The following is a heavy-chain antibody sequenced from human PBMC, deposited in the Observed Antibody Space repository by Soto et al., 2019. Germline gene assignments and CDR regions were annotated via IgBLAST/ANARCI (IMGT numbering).Heavy chain of an antibody. CDR3: ARNTMIVVVHHAFDI. J-gene: IGHJ3*02. Sequence: PSETLSLTCAVSGGSISSSNWWSWVRQPPGKGLEWIGEIYHSGSTNYNPSLKSRVTISVDKSKNQFSLKLSSVTAADTAVYYCARNTMIVVVHHAFDIWGQGTMVTVSS. V-gene: IGHV4-4*02. CDR2: IYHSGST. D-gene: IGHD3-22*01. CDR1: GGSISSSNW.